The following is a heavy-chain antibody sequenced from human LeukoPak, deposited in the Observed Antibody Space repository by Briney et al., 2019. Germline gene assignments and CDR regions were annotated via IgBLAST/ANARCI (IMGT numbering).Heavy chain of an antibody. CDR2: INIYNSNT. Sequence: VASVKVSCKASGYTFTNYGISWVRQAPGQGLEWMGWINIYNSNTNYAQKLQGRVTMTTDTSTSTAYMELRSLRSDDTAVYYCARDRRGVDFDWLIDYWGQGTLVTVSS. CDR1: GYTFTNYG. J-gene: IGHJ4*02. CDR3: ARDRRGVDFDWLIDY. V-gene: IGHV1-18*01. D-gene: IGHD3-9*01.